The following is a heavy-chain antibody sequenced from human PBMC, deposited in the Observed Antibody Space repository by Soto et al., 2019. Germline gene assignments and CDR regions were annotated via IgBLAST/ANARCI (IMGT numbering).Heavy chain of an antibody. Sequence: EVQLLESGGGLVQPGGSLRLSCAASGFIFSSYAMTWVRQAPGKGLEWVSTISGSGGGTYYADSVKGRFTISRDNSKNTLYMQMNRLRGEDTGIFYWAKGKGSGDFGDYFLSGVDPWGQGTLVTVSS. J-gene: IGHJ5*02. CDR1: GFIFSSYA. D-gene: IGHD4-17*01. CDR2: ISGSGGGT. V-gene: IGHV3-23*01. CDR3: AKGKGSGDFGDYFLSGVDP.